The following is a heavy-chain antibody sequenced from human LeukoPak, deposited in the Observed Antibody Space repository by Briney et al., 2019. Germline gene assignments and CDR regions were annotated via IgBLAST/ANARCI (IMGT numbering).Heavy chain of an antibody. J-gene: IGHJ5*02. V-gene: IGHV1-18*01. CDR3: ARDHSVAGLNLGFWFDP. CDR2: ISAYNGNT. Sequence: GASLKVSCKASGYTFTSYGISWVRQAPGQGLEGMGWISAYNGNTNYAQKLQGRVTMTTDTSTSTAYMELRSLRSDDTAVYYCARDHSVAGLNLGFWFDPWGQGTLITVSS. CDR1: GYTFTSYG. D-gene: IGHD6-19*01.